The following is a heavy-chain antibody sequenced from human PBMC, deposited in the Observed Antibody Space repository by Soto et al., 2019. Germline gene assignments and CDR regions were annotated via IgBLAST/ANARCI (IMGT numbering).Heavy chain of an antibody. CDR3: ARGPSHDAFDI. Sequence: ASVKVSCKASGGTFSSYAISWVRQAPGQGLEWMGIIIPSFGTTNYAQKFQGRVTMTRDTSTSTVYMELSSLRSEDTAVYYCARGPSHDAFDIWGQGTMVTVSS. CDR1: GGTFSSYA. J-gene: IGHJ3*02. V-gene: IGHV1-69*05. CDR2: IIPSFGTT.